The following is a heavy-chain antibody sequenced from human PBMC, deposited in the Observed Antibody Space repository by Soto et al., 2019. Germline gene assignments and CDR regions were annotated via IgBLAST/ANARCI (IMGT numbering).Heavy chain of an antibody. CDR3: ARLLDTAMAYFDY. V-gene: IGHV5-51*01. CDR1: RYSFTDYW. J-gene: IGHJ4*02. D-gene: IGHD5-18*01. CDR2: IYPGDSDT. Sequence: GESLKLSCKAFRYSFTDYWIGWVRQMPGKGLEWMGIIYPGDSDTRYSPSFQGQVTISADKSISTAYLQWSSLKASDTAMYYCARLLDTAMAYFDYWGQGTLVTVSS.